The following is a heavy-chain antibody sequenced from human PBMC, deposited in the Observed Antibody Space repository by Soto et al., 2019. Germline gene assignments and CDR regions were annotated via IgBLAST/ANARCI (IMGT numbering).Heavy chain of an antibody. J-gene: IGHJ4*02. CDR3: AKPSRYCSSTSCPSLYYFDY. CDR1: EFTFSSYG. V-gene: IGHV3-30*18. D-gene: IGHD2-2*01. CDR2: ISYDGSNK. Sequence: GGSLRLSCAAAEFTFSSYGMHWVRQAPGKGLEWVAVISYDGSNKYYADSVKGRFTISRDNSKNTLYLQMNSLRAEDTAVYYCAKPSRYCSSTSCPSLYYFDYWGQGTLVTVSS.